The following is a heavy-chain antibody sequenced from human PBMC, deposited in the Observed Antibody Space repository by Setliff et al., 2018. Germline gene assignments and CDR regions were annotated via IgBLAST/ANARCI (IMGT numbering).Heavy chain of an antibody. CDR2: INHSGST. D-gene: IGHD3-3*01. CDR1: GGSFSGYY. V-gene: IGHV4-34*01. CDR3: ARIGRRITIFGVVNDAFDI. J-gene: IGHJ3*02. Sequence: PSETLSLTCAVYGGSFSGYYWSWIRQPPGKGLEWIGEINHSGSTNYNPSLKSRVTISVDTSKNQFSLKLSSVTAADTAVYYCARIGRRITIFGVVNDAFDIWGQGTMVTVSS.